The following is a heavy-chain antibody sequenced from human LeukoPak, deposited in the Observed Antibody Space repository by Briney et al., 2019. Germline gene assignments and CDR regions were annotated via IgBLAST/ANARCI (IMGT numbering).Heavy chain of an antibody. CDR3: ARDLTGAVFDF. CDR1: GFTFSSYS. Sequence: PGGSLRLSCAASGFTFSSYSMNWVRQAPGKGLEWVSYISSSSSTIYYADSVKGRFTISRDNAKNSLYLQMNSLRAEDTAVYYCARDLTGAVFDFWGQGTLVTVSS. J-gene: IGHJ4*02. CDR2: ISSSSSTI. D-gene: IGHD1-26*01. V-gene: IGHV3-48*01.